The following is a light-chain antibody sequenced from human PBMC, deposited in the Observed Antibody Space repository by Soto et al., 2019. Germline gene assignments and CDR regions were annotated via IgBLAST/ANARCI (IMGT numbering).Light chain of an antibody. CDR3: HQYGISP. Sequence: ENVLTQSPATLSLSPGERATLSCRASQSVSNYVAWYQQKPGQAPRLLIYDASNRATGIPARFSGSGSGADFTLTISSLEPEDFAVYYCHQYGISPFGGGTKVEIK. CDR2: DAS. CDR1: QSVSNY. J-gene: IGKJ4*01. V-gene: IGKV3-11*01.